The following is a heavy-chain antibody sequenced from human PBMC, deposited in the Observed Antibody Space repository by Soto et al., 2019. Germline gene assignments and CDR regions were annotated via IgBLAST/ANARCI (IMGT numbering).Heavy chain of an antibody. CDR3: ARGITNFSSFDS. D-gene: IGHD1-20*01. J-gene: IGHJ4*02. Sequence: EVQLVESGGGLVQPGESLRLSCAASGFTFSNYWMHWIRQAPGKGLVWVSRVSSDGSSTVYASSVAGRLTISRDNAKNTLYLQMTSLSDEDTAVYYCARGITNFSSFDSWGQGTLVTVSS. V-gene: IGHV3-74*01. CDR2: VSSDGSST. CDR1: GFTFSNYW.